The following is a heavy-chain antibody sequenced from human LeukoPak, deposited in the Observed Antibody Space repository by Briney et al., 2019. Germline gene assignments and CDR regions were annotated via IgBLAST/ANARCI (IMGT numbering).Heavy chain of an antibody. CDR2: IYSGGST. D-gene: IGHD2/OR15-2a*01. CDR1: GFTVGSNY. Sequence: PGGSLRLSCAASGFTVGSNYMCWVRQAPGKGLEWVSVIYSGGSTYYADSVKGRFTISRDNSKNTLYLQMNSLRAEDTAVYYCARGTTDYYYYGMDVWGQGTTVTVSS. CDR3: ARGTTDYYYYGMDV. J-gene: IGHJ6*02. V-gene: IGHV3-53*01.